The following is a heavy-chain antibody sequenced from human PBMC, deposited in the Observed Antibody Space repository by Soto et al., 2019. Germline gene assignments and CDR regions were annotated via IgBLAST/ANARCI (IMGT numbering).Heavy chain of an antibody. CDR1: GFTFSDYY. D-gene: IGHD2-21*02. J-gene: IGHJ4*02. CDR3: ASYCGGDCSVFDY. CDR2: ISSSGSTI. V-gene: IGHV3-11*01. Sequence: QVQLVESGGCVVKPGGSLRLSGAASGFTFSDYYMSWIRQAPGKGLEWVSYISSSGSTIYYADSVKGRFTISRDNAKNSLYLQMNSQRAEDTAVYYCASYCGGDCSVFDYWGQGTLVTVSS.